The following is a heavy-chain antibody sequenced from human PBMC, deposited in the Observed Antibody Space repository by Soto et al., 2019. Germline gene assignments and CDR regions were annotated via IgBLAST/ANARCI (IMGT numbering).Heavy chain of an antibody. CDR1: GFTFSSYS. D-gene: IGHD3-22*01. CDR2: ISSSSSYI. J-gene: IGHJ6*02. Sequence: PRLSCAASGFTFSSYSINWVRQSPGKGLEWVSSISSSSSYIYYADSVKGRFTISRDNSKNSLYLQMNSLRAEDTAVYYVARDEHSSGNGGYDYYGMDVWGQGTRVTVSS. V-gene: IGHV3-21*01. CDR3: ARDEHSSGNGGYDYYGMDV.